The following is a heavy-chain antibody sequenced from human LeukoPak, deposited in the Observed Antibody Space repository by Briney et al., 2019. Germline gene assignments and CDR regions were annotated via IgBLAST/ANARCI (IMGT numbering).Heavy chain of an antibody. J-gene: IGHJ4*01. V-gene: IGHV1-69*06. CDR3: ARGKRCRGGSCYGLMDY. D-gene: IGHD2-15*01. Sequence: SVKVSCKASGGTFSSYAISWVRQAPGQGLEWMGGITPIFGAANYAHKFQGRVTITADKSTSTAYMELSSLRSEDTAVYYCARGKRCRGGSCYGLMDYWGHGTLVTVSS. CDR2: ITPIFGAA. CDR1: GGTFSSYA.